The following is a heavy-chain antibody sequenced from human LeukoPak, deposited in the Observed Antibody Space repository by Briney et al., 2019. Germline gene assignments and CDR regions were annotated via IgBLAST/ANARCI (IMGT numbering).Heavy chain of an antibody. Sequence: SGGSLRLSCAASGFTFSSYAMHWVRQAPGKGLVWVSRVKSDGSSTSYADSVKGRFTISRDNARNTLYLQLSSLTAEDTAVYYCAKAMSTDHYDSKGFYRVDFDSWGQGTLVTVSS. CDR2: VKSDGSST. V-gene: IGHV3-74*01. D-gene: IGHD3-22*01. CDR3: AKAMSTDHYDSKGFYRVDFDS. J-gene: IGHJ4*02. CDR1: GFTFSSYA.